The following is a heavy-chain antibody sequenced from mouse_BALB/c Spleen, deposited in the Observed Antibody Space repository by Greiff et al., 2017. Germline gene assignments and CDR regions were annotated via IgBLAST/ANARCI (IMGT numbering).Heavy chain of an antibody. V-gene: IGHV5-6-5*01. CDR1: GFTFSSYA. D-gene: IGHD1-2*01. J-gene: IGHJ3*01. CDR3: AREGDYGRFAY. CDR2: ISSGGST. Sequence: EVKVEESGGGLVKPGGSLKLSCAASGFTFSSYAMSWVRQTPEKRLEWVASISSGGSTYYPDSVKGRFTISRDNARNILYLQMSSLRSEDTAMYYCAREGDYGRFAYWGQGTLVTVSA.